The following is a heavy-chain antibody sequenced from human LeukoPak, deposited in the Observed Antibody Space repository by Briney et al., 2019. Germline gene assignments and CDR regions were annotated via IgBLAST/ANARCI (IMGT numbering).Heavy chain of an antibody. CDR1: GFTFSSYE. J-gene: IGHJ1*01. Sequence: GGSLRLSCAASGFTFSSYEMNWVRQAPGKGLEWVSYISNSGDSTYYADSVKGRFTISRDNAKNSLYLQMNSLRAEDTAVYYCVRRGGATGQYFYHWGQGTRVTVSS. V-gene: IGHV3-48*03. CDR3: VRRGGATGQYFYH. D-gene: IGHD1-26*01. CDR2: ISNSGDST.